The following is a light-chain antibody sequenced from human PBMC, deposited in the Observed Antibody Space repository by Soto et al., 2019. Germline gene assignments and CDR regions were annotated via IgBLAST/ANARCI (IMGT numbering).Light chain of an antibody. J-gene: IGKJ4*01. CDR3: QQYIRWPLT. Sequence: DIVLTKSPVTLSFSQGDRATLSLSAFESVSSSLLWYQQKPGQDPRPLIYGASTRATGTPARFSGSGSGTEFTLTISSLQSEDFAVYYCQQYIRWPLTFGGGTKVDIK. V-gene: IGKV3-15*01. CDR1: ESVSSS. CDR2: GAS.